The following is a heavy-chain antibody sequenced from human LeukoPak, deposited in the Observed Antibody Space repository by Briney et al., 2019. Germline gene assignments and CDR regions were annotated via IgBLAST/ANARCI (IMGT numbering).Heavy chain of an antibody. Sequence: KPGGSVRLSCAASGYTFSSYSMNWVRQAPGKGLEWVSSISSSSSYIYYADSVKGRFTISRDNAKNSLYLQMNSLRAEDTAVYYCAREAVWYCSSTSCDDSWCQGTLVTVSA. CDR3: AREAVWYCSSTSCDDS. CDR1: GYTFSSYS. D-gene: IGHD2-2*01. CDR2: ISSSSSYI. J-gene: IGHJ4*02. V-gene: IGHV3-21*01.